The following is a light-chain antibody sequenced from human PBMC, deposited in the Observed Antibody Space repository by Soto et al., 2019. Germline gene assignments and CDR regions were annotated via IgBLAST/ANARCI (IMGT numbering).Light chain of an antibody. CDR2: AAS. Sequence: IQLTPSLSSMSATVGDRIHITCRTSQSISSWLSWYQQKPGKAPKLLIYAASSLQSGVPSRFSGSGSGTHFTLTISSLQPEDFATYYCQQANTFPRTFGQGTRLDIK. V-gene: IGKV1D-12*01. CDR1: QSISSW. CDR3: QQANTFPRT. J-gene: IGKJ5*01.